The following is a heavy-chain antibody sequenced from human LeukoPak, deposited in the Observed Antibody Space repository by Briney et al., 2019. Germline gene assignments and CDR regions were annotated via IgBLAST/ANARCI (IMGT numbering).Heavy chain of an antibody. D-gene: IGHD5-12*01. CDR2: IGTAGDT. CDR3: ARAARLYGGYDY. J-gene: IGHJ4*02. Sequence: TGGSLRLSSAASGFTFSSYDMHWVRQATGKGLEWVSAIGTAGDTYYPGSVKGRFTISRENAKNSLYLQMNSLRAGDTAVYYCARAARLYGGYDYWGQGTLVTVSS. CDR1: GFTFSSYD. V-gene: IGHV3-13*01.